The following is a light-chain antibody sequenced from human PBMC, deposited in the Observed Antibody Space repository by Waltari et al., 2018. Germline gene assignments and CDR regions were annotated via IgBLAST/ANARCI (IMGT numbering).Light chain of an antibody. CDR1: QAITNY. V-gene: IGKV1-33*01. Sequence: DIQLTQSPSSLSASVGGRVTITCLASQAITNYLNWYQHRPGKAPKLLIHDASKLETGVPSRFSGSQSGTVFTLIISNLQPEDVATYYCQRYDNLPIFAFGPGTKVEI. J-gene: IGKJ3*01. CDR3: QRYDNLPIFA. CDR2: DAS.